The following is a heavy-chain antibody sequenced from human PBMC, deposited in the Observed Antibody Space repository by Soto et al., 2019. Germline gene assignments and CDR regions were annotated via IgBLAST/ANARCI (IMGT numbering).Heavy chain of an antibody. CDR2: MNPNSGNT. D-gene: IGHD4-17*01. CDR3: ARTLYGDNVDY. J-gene: IGHJ4*02. CDR1: GYTFTSYD. V-gene: IGHV1-8*01. Sequence: QVQLVQSGAEVKKPGASVQVSCKASGYTFTSYDLNWVRQATGPGLEWMGWMNPNSGNTGYAQKFQGRVTMTRNTSIRTAYMELCSLRSEDTAVYYFARTLYGDNVDYWGQGTLVTVSS.